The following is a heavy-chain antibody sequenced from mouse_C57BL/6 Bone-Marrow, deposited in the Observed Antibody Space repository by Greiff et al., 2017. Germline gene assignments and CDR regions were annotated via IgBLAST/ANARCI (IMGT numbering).Heavy chain of an antibody. Sequence: VQLQQSDAELVKPGASVKISCKVSGYTFTDHTIHWMKQRPEQGLEWIGYIYPRDGSTKYNEKFKGKATLTADKSSSTAYMQLNSLTSEDSAVYFCALGNYVGRYAMDYWGQGTSVTVSS. CDR3: ALGNYVGRYAMDY. CDR1: GYTFTDHT. CDR2: IYPRDGST. V-gene: IGHV1-78*01. D-gene: IGHD2-1*01. J-gene: IGHJ4*01.